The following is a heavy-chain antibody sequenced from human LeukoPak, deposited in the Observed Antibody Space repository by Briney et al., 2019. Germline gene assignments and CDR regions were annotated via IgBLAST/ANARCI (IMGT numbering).Heavy chain of an antibody. Sequence: PGGSLSLSCAASGFTFSGYAMVWVRQAPGKGLEWVSTISGSGANTFYADSVKGRFTISRDNSKNTLYLQMNSLRAEDTAVYYCARVPNYCFDYWGQGTLVTVSS. CDR1: GFTFSGYA. J-gene: IGHJ4*02. CDR3: ARVPNYCFDY. CDR2: ISGSGANT. V-gene: IGHV3-23*01.